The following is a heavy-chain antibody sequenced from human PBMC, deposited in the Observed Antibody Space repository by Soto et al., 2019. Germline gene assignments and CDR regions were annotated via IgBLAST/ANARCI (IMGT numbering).Heavy chain of an antibody. V-gene: IGHV6-1*01. D-gene: IGHD2-8*01. CDR2: TYYRSKWYN. J-gene: IGHJ5*01. Sequence: PSQTLSLTCAISGDSVSTNSATWDCIRQSPSRGLEWLGRTYYRSKWYNDCAVSVEGRITINPDTSNNQVSLQLNSVTPDDTAVYYCARLIGNSWLDSWGQGTLVTVSS. CDR1: GDSVSTNSAT. CDR3: ARLIGNSWLDS.